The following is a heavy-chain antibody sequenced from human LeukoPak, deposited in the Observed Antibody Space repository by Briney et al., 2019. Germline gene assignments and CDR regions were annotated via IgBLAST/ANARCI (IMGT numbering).Heavy chain of an antibody. Sequence: TGGFLRLSCSASGLTVTNAWMNWVRQAPGEGLDWVGRIASKTDGGATDYAAPVKGRFTISRDDSKNTLNLQMNSLKTEDTAVYYCTAGVHGDTRGLDQWGQGTLVTVSS. CDR3: TAGVHGDTRGLDQ. CDR1: GLTVTNAW. CDR2: IASKTDGGAT. V-gene: IGHV3-15*07. J-gene: IGHJ4*02. D-gene: IGHD4-17*01.